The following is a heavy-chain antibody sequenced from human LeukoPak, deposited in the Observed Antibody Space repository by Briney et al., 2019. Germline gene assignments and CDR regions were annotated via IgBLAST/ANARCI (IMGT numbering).Heavy chain of an antibody. CDR3: ARYYDFWSGYSAGSRTYNWFDP. Sequence: SVKVSCKASGGTFSSYAISWVRQAPGRGLEWMGGIIPIFGTANYAQKFQGRVTITADESTSTAYMELSSLRSEDTAVYYCARYYDFWSGYSAGSRTYNWFDPWGQGTLVTVSS. CDR2: IIPIFGTA. CDR1: GGTFSSYA. D-gene: IGHD3-3*01. V-gene: IGHV1-69*13. J-gene: IGHJ5*02.